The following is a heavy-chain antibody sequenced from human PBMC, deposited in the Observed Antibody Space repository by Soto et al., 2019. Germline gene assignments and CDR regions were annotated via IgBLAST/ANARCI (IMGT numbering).Heavy chain of an antibody. Sequence: ASVKVSCKASGHSFNKYAISWVRQAPGQGLEWMGGIIPIFGTANYAQKFQGRVTITADESTSTAYMELSSLRSEDTAVYYCARDKIDTIFGVPNGFDPWGQGTLVTVSS. CDR2: IIPIFGTA. CDR3: ARDKIDTIFGVPNGFDP. D-gene: IGHD3-3*01. V-gene: IGHV1-69*13. J-gene: IGHJ5*02. CDR1: GHSFNKYA.